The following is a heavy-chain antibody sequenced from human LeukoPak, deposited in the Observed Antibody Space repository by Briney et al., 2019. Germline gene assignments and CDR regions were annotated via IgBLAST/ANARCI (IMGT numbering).Heavy chain of an antibody. D-gene: IGHD3-22*01. V-gene: IGHV3-23*01. CDR1: GFTFSSYA. Sequence: GGSLRLSCAASGFTFSSYAMSWVRRAPGKGLGWDSAISGSGGSTYYADSVKGRFTISGDNSKNTLYLQMNSLRAEDTAVYYCAKDPRPYYYDRRFLDYWGQGTLVTVSS. CDR3: AKDPRPYYYDRRFLDY. CDR2: ISGSGGST. J-gene: IGHJ4*02.